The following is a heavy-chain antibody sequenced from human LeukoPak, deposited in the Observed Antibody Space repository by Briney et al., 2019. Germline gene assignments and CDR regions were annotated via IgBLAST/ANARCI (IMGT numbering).Heavy chain of an antibody. Sequence: ASVKVSCKASGYTFTSYYMRWVRQAPGQGLEWMGWMNPNSGATNYAQKFQGRVTMTRDTSSSTAYMELSRLTSDGTAVYYCARDPTNWIDYWGQGTLVTVSS. J-gene: IGHJ4*02. CDR3: ARDPTNWIDY. V-gene: IGHV1-2*02. D-gene: IGHD1-1*01. CDR2: MNPNSGAT. CDR1: GYTFTSYY.